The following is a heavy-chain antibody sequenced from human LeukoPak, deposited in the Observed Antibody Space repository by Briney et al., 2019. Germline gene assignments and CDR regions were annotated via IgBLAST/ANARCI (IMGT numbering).Heavy chain of an antibody. J-gene: IGHJ6*02. CDR2: INPSGGST. Sequence: ASVKVSCKASGYTFTTYYIHWVRQAPGQGLEWMGIINPSGGSTSYAQKFQGRVTMTRDTSTSTVYMELSSLRSEDTAVYYCARAPFQVASSSRHMDVWGQGTTVTVSS. V-gene: IGHV1-46*01. D-gene: IGHD6-6*01. CDR1: GYTFTTYY. CDR3: ARAPFQVASSSRHMDV.